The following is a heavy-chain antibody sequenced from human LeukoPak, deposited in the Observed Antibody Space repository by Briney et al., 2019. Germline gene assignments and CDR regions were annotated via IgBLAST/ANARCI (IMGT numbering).Heavy chain of an antibody. Sequence: GGSLRLSCAASGFTFSSYAMNWVRQAPGKGLEWVSGISGSDGSTYYADSVKGRFTISRDNSKNTLYLQMNSLRAEDTAVYYCAKEAYSSGWYSSGFDYWGQGTLVTVSS. CDR3: AKEAYSSGWYSSGFDY. CDR1: GFTFSSYA. D-gene: IGHD6-19*01. J-gene: IGHJ4*02. CDR2: ISGSDGST. V-gene: IGHV3-23*01.